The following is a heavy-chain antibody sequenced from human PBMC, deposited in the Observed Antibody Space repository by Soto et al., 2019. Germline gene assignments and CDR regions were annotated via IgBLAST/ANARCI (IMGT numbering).Heavy chain of an antibody. CDR3: ARGLRRQLLNWFDP. CDR2: IYYIGST. D-gene: IGHD2-2*01. Sequence: SETLSLTCTVSGGSISSYYWSWIRQPPGKGLEWIGYIYYIGSTNYNPSLKSRVTISVDASKNQFSLKLSSVTAADTAGYYCARGLRRQLLNWFDPWGQGTLLTAS. CDR1: GGSISSYY. V-gene: IGHV4-59*01. J-gene: IGHJ5*02.